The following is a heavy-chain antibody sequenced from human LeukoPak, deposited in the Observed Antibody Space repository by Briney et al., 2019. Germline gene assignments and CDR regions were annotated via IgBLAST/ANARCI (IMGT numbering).Heavy chain of an antibody. CDR2: VYYSGST. CDR3: ARVRGYSYPPDDY. J-gene: IGHJ4*02. Sequence: SETLSLTCTVSGGSISSGGYYWSWIRQHPGKGLEWIGYVYYSGSTYFNPSLRSRVTISVDPSKSHFSLRLSSVTAADTAVYYCARVRGYSYPPDDYWGQGTLVTVSS. CDR1: GGSISSGGYY. V-gene: IGHV4-31*03. D-gene: IGHD5-18*01.